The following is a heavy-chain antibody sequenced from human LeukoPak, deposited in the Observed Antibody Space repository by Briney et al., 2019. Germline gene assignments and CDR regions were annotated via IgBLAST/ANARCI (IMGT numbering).Heavy chain of an antibody. Sequence: GGSLRLSCAASGFSLSNYGLHWVRQGPGKGLEWLAVINYDGSNRYYADSVKGRFTISKDSSENILYLQINSLRADDTAMYYCARWGGTRQFYFDYWGQGTLATVSS. CDR3: ARWGGTRQFYFDY. J-gene: IGHJ4*02. CDR1: GFSLSNYG. CDR2: INYDGSNR. V-gene: IGHV3-33*01. D-gene: IGHD3-16*01.